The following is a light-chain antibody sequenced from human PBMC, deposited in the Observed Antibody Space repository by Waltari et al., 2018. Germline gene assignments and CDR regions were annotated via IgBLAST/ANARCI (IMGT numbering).Light chain of an antibody. CDR1: QGISRF. Sequence: IQLTQSPSPLSASVGDKVTITCRASQGISRFLAWYQQRPGKAPKVLIYDASTSHSGVPSRFSGSGYGTDFTLTINSLQPEDFATYYCEQLLSYPRTFGQGTKLQI. CDR2: DAS. V-gene: IGKV1-9*01. CDR3: EQLLSYPRT. J-gene: IGKJ2*01.